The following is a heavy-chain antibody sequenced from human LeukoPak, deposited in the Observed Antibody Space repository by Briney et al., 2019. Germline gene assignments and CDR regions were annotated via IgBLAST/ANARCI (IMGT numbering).Heavy chain of an antibody. D-gene: IGHD3-3*01. J-gene: IGHJ4*02. V-gene: IGHV3-48*01. CDR2: ISSSSSTI. Sequence: GGSLRLSCAASGFTFSSYWMSWVRQAPGKGLEWVSYISSSSSTIYYADSVKGRFTISRDNAKNSLYLQMNSLRAEDTAVYYCASQSYYDFWSGYPKALDYWGQGTLVTVSS. CDR3: ASQSYYDFWSGYPKALDY. CDR1: GFTFSSYW.